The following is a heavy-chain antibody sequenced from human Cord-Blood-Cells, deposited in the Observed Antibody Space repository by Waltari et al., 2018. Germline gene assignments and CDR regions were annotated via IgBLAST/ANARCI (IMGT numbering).Heavy chain of an antibody. CDR3: ARGKYGDYVPDDAFDI. J-gene: IGHJ3*02. CDR1: GYSISSGYY. CDR2: IYHSGST. V-gene: IGHV4-38-2*01. D-gene: IGHD4-17*01. Sequence: QVQLQESGPGLVKPSETLSLTCAVSGYSISSGYYWGWIRQPPGKGLEWIGSIYHSGSTNYNPSLKSRVTISVDTSKNQFSLKLSSVTAADTAVYYCARGKYGDYVPDDAFDIWGQGTMVTVSS.